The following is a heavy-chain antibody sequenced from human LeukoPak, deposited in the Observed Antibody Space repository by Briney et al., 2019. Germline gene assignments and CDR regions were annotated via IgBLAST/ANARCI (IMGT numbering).Heavy chain of an antibody. V-gene: IGHV3-74*01. Sequence: PGGSLRLSCAASGFSFSNVWMHWVRQVPGKGLVWVSRIYSDGSTTTYAHSVKGRFTISSDNAKNTLYLQMNSLRPEDTAVYYCARVRSGASFDYWGQGTLVTVSS. J-gene: IGHJ4*02. CDR3: ARVRSGASFDY. CDR2: IYSDGSTT. D-gene: IGHD3-10*01. CDR1: GFSFSNVW.